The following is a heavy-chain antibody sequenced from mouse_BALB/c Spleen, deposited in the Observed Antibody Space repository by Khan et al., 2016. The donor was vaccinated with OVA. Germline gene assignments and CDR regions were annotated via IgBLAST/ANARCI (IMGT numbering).Heavy chain of an antibody. CDR2: INPSTGYT. Sequence: QVRLQQSGAELAKPGASVKMSCKASGYTFTSYWMHWIKQRPGQGLEWIGYINPSTGYTEYNQKFKDKATLTTDTSSSTAYMQLSSLTSEDSAVDYGARRGLYGIFPYWGQGTLVTVSA. J-gene: IGHJ3*01. V-gene: IGHV1-7*01. CDR1: GYTFTSYW. CDR3: ARRGLYGIFPY. D-gene: IGHD2-1*01.